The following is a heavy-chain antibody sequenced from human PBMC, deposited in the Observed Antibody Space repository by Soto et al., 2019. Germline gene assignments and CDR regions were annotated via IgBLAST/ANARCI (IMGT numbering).Heavy chain of an antibody. V-gene: IGHV5-10-1*01. CDR1: GYSFTSYW. CDR2: IDPSDSYT. CDR3: ARQKRKYYYDSSAVPDVMDD. J-gene: IGHJ6*02. D-gene: IGHD3-22*01. Sequence: GESLNISCKVSGYSFTSYWISWVRQMPGKGLEWMGRIDPSDSYTNYSPSFQGHVTISADKSISTAYLQWSSLKASDTAMYYCARQKRKYYYDSSAVPDVMDDWGQGTTVTVSS.